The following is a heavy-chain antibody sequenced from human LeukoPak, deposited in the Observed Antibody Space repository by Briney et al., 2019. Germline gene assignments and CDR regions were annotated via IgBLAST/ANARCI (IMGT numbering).Heavy chain of an antibody. CDR1: GYTFTGYY. J-gene: IGHJ4*02. CDR2: INPSGGST. D-gene: IGHD3-3*01. Sequence: GASVKVSCKASGYTFTGYYMHWVRQAPGQGLEWMGIINPSGGSTSYAQKFQGRVTMTRDMSTSTVYMELSSLRSEDTAVYYCARDLYHSYFTIFGVVIMVYWGQGTLVTVSS. CDR3: ARDLYHSYFTIFGVVIMVY. V-gene: IGHV1-46*01.